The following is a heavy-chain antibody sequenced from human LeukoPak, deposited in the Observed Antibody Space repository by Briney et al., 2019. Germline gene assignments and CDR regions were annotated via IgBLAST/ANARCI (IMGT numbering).Heavy chain of an antibody. Sequence: PGGSLRLSCAASGFTLSSHRMNWVRQAPGKGLEWVSDISRSSSEIHYADSVTGRFTISRDNAKNSVYLQKNSLRVEDTAVYYCARDSGTYGYYMDVWGKGTTVTVSS. CDR1: GFTLSSHR. V-gene: IGHV3-48*01. J-gene: IGHJ6*04. CDR2: ISRSSSEI. D-gene: IGHD1-26*01. CDR3: ARDSGTYGYYMDV.